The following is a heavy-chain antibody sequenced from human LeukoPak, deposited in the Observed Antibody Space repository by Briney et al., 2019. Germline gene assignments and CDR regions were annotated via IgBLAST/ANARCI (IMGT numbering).Heavy chain of an antibody. D-gene: IGHD6-13*01. J-gene: IGHJ5*02. CDR3: ASAAAGTRVFDP. CDR2: IFYSGST. CDR1: GGSISNYY. V-gene: IGHV4-59*01. Sequence: SETLSLTCSVSGGSISNYYWSWLRQPPGKGLEWIAYIFYSGSTNYNPSLKSRVTISVDASKNQFSLRLSSVTAADTAVYYCASAAAGTRVFDPWGQGTLVTVSS.